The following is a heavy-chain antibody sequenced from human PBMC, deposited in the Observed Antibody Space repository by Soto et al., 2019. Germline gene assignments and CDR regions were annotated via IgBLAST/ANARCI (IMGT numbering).Heavy chain of an antibody. J-gene: IGHJ4*01. CDR2: LTSDGRAP. V-gene: IGHV3-74*01. Sequence: GGSLRLSCAASGFTFGDYWMHWVRQAPGKGPEWVSRLTSDGRAPYYADSVKGRFTVSRDNAKNTLYLQMNSLRAEDTAVYYCSRAEVDYWGPGTLVTVSS. CDR3: SRAEVDY. CDR1: GFTFGDYW.